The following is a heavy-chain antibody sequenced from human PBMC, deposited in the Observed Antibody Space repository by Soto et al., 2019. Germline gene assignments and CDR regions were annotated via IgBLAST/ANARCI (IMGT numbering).Heavy chain of an antibody. CDR1: GGSISDDY. CDR3: ARGRLTGTIDNFDY. CDR2: IYYSGST. D-gene: IGHD1-7*01. Sequence: SQTLSLTCTVSGGSISDDYWGWIRKHPGQGLEWIGYIYYSGSTSYNPSLKSRVTISVDTSKNQFSLKLSSVTAADTAVYYRARGRLTGTIDNFDYWVQGTLVTVSS. V-gene: IGHV4-59*01. J-gene: IGHJ4*02.